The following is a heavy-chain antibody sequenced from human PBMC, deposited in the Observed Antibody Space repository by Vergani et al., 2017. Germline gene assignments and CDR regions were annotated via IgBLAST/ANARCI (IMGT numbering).Heavy chain of an antibody. CDR2: IGKDGINT. CDR1: GFTLSNYD. CDR3: AKYWRDSTDGLPDS. J-gene: IGHJ4*02. Sequence: QVQLVESGGGVVQRGGSLRLSCATSGFTLSNYDMQWIRQAPGKGLEWLAYIGKDGINTRYRDAVKGRFTVSRDNSKDILYLQMDSLRSEDTALYYCAKYWRDSTDGLPDSWGPGTLVIVSS. V-gene: IGHV3-30*02. D-gene: IGHD2-8*02.